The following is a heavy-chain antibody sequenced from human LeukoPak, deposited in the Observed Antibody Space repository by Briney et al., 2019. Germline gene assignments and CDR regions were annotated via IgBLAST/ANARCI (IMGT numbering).Heavy chain of an antibody. CDR3: ARGLEHGNYYYYMDI. Sequence: ASVKVSCKASGYTFTRYHMHWVRQAAGQRLEWMGWINPNSGGTNYAQKFQGRVIMTRDTSISTAYMELSSLRSEDTAVYYCARGLEHGNYYYYMDIWGKGTAVTISS. CDR2: INPNSGGT. CDR1: GYTFTRYH. V-gene: IGHV1-2*02. J-gene: IGHJ6*03. D-gene: IGHD1/OR15-1a*01.